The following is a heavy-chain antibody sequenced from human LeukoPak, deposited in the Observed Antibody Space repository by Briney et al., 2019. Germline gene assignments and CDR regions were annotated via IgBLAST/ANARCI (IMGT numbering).Heavy chain of an antibody. Sequence: SETLSLTCTVYGGSFSGYYWSWIRQPPGKGLEWIGEINHSGSTNYNPSLKSRVTISVDTSKNQFSLKLSSVTAADTAVYYCARGQKRYYYDSSGYPLKSWGQGTLVTVSS. CDR1: GGSFSGYY. V-gene: IGHV4-34*01. CDR2: INHSGST. J-gene: IGHJ4*02. D-gene: IGHD3-22*01. CDR3: ARGQKRYYYDSSGYPLKS.